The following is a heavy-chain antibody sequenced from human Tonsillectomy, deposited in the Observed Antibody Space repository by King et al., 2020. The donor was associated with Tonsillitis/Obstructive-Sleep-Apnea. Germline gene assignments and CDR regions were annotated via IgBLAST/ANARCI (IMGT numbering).Heavy chain of an antibody. V-gene: IGHV5-51*01. J-gene: IGHJ4*02. D-gene: IGHD6-13*01. Sequence: VQLVESGAEVKKPGESLKISCKGSGYSFTSYWIGWVRQMPGKGLEWMGIIYPGDSDTRYSPSFQGQVTISADKSISTAYLQWSSRKAADTAMYYCARTSRYSSSWYNFDYWGQGTLVTVSS. CDR2: IYPGDSDT. CDR3: ARTSRYSSSWYNFDY. CDR1: GYSFTSYW.